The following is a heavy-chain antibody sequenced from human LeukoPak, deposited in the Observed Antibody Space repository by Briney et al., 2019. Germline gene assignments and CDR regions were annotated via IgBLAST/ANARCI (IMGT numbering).Heavy chain of an antibody. CDR1: GFTFSSYW. J-gene: IGHJ4*02. CDR3: ARAVAGDYFDY. D-gene: IGHD6-19*01. V-gene: IGHV3-7*04. CDR2: IKQDGSEK. Sequence: PGGSLRLSCAAPGFTFSSYWMSWVRQAPGKGLEWVANIKQDGSEKYYVDSVKGRFTISRDNAKNSLYLQMNSLRAEDTAVYYCARAVAGDYFDYWGQGTLVTVSS.